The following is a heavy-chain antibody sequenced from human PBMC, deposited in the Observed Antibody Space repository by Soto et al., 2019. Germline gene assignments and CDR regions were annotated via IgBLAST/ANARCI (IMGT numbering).Heavy chain of an antibody. CDR2: MNPNSGNT. CDR1: GYTFTSYD. V-gene: IGHV1-8*01. Sequence: QVQLVQSGAEVKKPGASVKVSCKASGYTFTSYDINWVRQATGQGPEWMGWMNPNSGNTGYAQKFQGRVTMTRNTSISTAYMELSSLRSEDTAVYYWAMGLRLPNWFEPWGQGTLVTVSS. CDR3: AMGLRLPNWFEP. D-gene: IGHD5-12*01. J-gene: IGHJ5*02.